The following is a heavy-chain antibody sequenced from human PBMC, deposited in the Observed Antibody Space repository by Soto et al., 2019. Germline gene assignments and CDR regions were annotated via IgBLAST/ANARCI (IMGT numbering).Heavy chain of an antibody. V-gene: IGHV4-31*03. CDR2: IYYSGST. CDR1: GGSISSGGYY. J-gene: IGHJ6*03. CDR3: ARGITIFGVVSYYYYYMDV. Sequence: QVQLQESGPGLVKPSQTLSLTCTVSGGSISSGGYYWSWIRQHPGKGLEWIGYIYYSGSTYYNPSHKSRVTISVDTSKNQFSLKLSSVTAAYTAVYDCARGITIFGVVSYYYYYMDVWGKGTTVTVSS. D-gene: IGHD3-3*01.